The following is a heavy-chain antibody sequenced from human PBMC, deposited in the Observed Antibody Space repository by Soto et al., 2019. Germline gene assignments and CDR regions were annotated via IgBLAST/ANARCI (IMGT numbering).Heavy chain of an antibody. CDR1: GYTFTSYD. D-gene: IGHD6-13*01. V-gene: IGHV1-8*01. J-gene: IGHJ6*02. CDR3: ARGLQQQLAYYYYGMDV. Sequence: QVQLVQSGAEVKKPGASVKVSCKASGYTFTSYDINWVRQATGQGLAWMGWMNPNSGNTGYAQKFQGRVTMTRNTSISTAYMELSSLRSEDTAVYYCARGLQQQLAYYYYGMDVWGQGTTVTVSS. CDR2: MNPNSGNT.